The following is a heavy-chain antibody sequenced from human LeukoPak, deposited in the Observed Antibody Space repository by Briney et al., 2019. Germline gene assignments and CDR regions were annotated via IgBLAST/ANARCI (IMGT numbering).Heavy chain of an antibody. CDR2: IYYSGST. CDR3: AKLVVGRYFDY. J-gene: IGHJ4*02. Sequence: SETLSLTCTVSGGSISSSSYYWGWIRQPPGKGLEWIGSIYYSGSTYYNPSLKSRVTISVDTSKNQFSLKLSSVTAADTAVYYCAKLVVGRYFDYWGQGTLVTVSS. D-gene: IGHD6-6*01. V-gene: IGHV4-39*07. CDR1: GGSISSSSYY.